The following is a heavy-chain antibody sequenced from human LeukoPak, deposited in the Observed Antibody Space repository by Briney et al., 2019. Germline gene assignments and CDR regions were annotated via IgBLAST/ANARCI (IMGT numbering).Heavy chain of an antibody. J-gene: IGHJ4*02. CDR1: GFTFSSYA. D-gene: IGHD2-15*01. Sequence: GGSLRLSCSASGFTFSSYAMHWVRQAPGKGLEYFSVIGSNGGSIYYADSVKGRFTISRDNSKNTLYLQMSSLRAEDTAVYYCVKAFRYCSGGSCQDYWGQGTLVTVSS. V-gene: IGHV3-64D*06. CDR2: IGSNGGSI. CDR3: VKAFRYCSGGSCQDY.